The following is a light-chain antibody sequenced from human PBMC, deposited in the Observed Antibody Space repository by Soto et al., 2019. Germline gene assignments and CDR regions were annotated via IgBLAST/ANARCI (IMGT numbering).Light chain of an antibody. Sequence: QSALTQPPSASGSPGQSVTISCTGTSSDVGGYNYVSWYQQNPGKVPKLMIYEVNKRPSGVPDRFSGSKFGNTASLTVSGLQAEDEADYYCTSYAGGNNVFGTGTKVTVL. CDR1: SSDVGGYNY. CDR3: TSYAGGNNV. CDR2: EVN. J-gene: IGLJ1*01. V-gene: IGLV2-8*01.